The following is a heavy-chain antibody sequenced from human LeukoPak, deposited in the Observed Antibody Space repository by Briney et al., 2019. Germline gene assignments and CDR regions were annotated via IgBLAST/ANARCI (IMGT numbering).Heavy chain of an antibody. J-gene: IGHJ4*02. CDR3: ATSQYSSGWYSY. V-gene: IGHV3-21*01. CDR2: ISSSSSYI. CDR1: GFTFSSYS. Sequence: GGSLRLSCAASGFTFSSYSMNWVRQAPGKGLEWVSSISSSSSYIYYADSVKGRFTISRDNAKNSLYLQMNSLRAEDTAVYYCATSQYSSGWYSYWGQGTLVTVSS. D-gene: IGHD6-19*01.